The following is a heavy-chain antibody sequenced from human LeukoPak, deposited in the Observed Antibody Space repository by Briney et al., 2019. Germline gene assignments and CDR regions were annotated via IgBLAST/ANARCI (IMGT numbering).Heavy chain of an antibody. CDR3: ARDHSSGLYYFDY. J-gene: IGHJ4*02. V-gene: IGHV1-69*13. CDR1: GGTFSSYA. D-gene: IGHD6-19*01. Sequence: ASVKVSCKASGGTFSSYAISWVRQAPGQGLEWMGGIIPIFGTANYAQKFQGRVTITADESTSTAYMEPSSLRSEDTAVYYCARDHSSGLYYFDYWGQGTLVTVSS. CDR2: IIPIFGTA.